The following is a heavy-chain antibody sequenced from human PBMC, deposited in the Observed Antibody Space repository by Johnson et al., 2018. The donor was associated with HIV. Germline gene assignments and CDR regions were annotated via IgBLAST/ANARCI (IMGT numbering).Heavy chain of an antibody. CDR2: INQDGSEM. V-gene: IGHV3-7*04. CDR1: GFSFSIHW. CDR3: ARGMGALDI. Sequence: VQLVESGGGLVQPGGSLRLSCGGSGFSFSIHWLTWVRPAQGKGLEWVANINQDGSEMYYVDSVKGRFTIARDNANNSLYVQMNSLRAEDTAVYYCARGMGALDIWGQGTMVTVSS. D-gene: IGHD3-16*01. J-gene: IGHJ3*02.